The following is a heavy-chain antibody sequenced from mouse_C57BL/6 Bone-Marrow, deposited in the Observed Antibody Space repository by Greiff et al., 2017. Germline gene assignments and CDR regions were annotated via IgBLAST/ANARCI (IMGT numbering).Heavy chain of an antibody. CDR3: PRLGGGPY. V-gene: IGHV5-9*01. J-gene: IGHJ2*01. Sequence: EVKLVESGGGLVKPGGSLKLSCAASGFTFSSYTMSWGRQTPETRLEWVATISGGGGNTYYPDSVKGRFTISRYHAMNTLYLQMSSLRSDATALYYCPRLGGGPYRGQCTTLPVSS. CDR1: GFTFSSYT. CDR2: ISGGGGNT.